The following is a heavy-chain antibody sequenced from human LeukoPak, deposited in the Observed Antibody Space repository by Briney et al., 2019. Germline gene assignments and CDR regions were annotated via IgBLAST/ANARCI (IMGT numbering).Heavy chain of an antibody. V-gene: IGHV5-51*01. CDR3: ARGPYAYTSSATLGSYNWFDP. J-gene: IGHJ5*02. Sequence: GESLKISCKGSGYSFPNYWIGWVRQMPGKGLEWMGIIYPGDSHTRYSPSFQDQVTISVDKSISTAYLQWSSLKASGTAMYYCARGPYAYTSSATLGSYNWFDPWGQGSLVTVSS. CDR1: GYSFPNYW. CDR2: IYPGDSHT. D-gene: IGHD2-2*02.